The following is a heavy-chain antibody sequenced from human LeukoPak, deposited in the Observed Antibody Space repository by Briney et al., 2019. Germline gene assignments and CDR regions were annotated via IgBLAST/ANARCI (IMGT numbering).Heavy chain of an antibody. D-gene: IGHD3-16*01. V-gene: IGHV3-74*01. CDR3: ARDRFHAVES. CDR2: IKDDGTTT. CDR1: GFTFTKNW. J-gene: IGHJ5*01. Sequence: GGSLRLSCAASGFTFTKNWMHWARQAPGKGLVWVSLIKDDGTTTAYADSVKGRFTISRDNAKNTVYLQMNSLRAEDTAIYYCARDRFHAVESWGQGTLVTVSS.